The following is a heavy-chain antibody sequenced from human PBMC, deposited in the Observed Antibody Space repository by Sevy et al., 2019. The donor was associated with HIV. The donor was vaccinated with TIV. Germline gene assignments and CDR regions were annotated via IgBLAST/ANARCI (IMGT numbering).Heavy chain of an antibody. Sequence: ASVKVSCKASGYTFTGYYMHWVRQAPGQGLEWMGWINPNSGGTNYAQKFQGRVTMTRDTSISTAYMELSRLRSDDTAVYYCARDGGYSGYYPFDYWGQGTLVTVSS. CDR2: INPNSGGT. D-gene: IGHD5-12*01. V-gene: IGHV1-2*02. CDR1: GYTFTGYY. CDR3: ARDGGYSGYYPFDY. J-gene: IGHJ4*02.